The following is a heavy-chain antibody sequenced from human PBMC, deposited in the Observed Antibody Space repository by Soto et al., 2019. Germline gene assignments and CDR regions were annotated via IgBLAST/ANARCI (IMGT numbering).Heavy chain of an antibody. Sequence: ASVKVSCKASGYTFTSYGISWVRQAPGQGLEWMGWISAYNGNTNYAQKLQGRVTMTTDTSTSTAYMELRSLSSVSAADTAMYFCARDRRMRADHYYYFGLDVWGRGTAVTVSS. V-gene: IGHV1-18*01. CDR1: GYTFTSYG. D-gene: IGHD6-6*01. J-gene: IGHJ6*02. CDR2: ISAYNGNT. CDR3: ARDRRMRADHYYYFGLDV.